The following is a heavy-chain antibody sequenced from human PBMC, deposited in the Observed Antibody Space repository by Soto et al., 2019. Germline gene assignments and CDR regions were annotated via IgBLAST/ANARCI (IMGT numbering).Heavy chain of an antibody. CDR3: ARDRVESGYPEYFQH. CDR1: GFTFSSNY. J-gene: IGHJ1*01. V-gene: IGHV3-66*01. D-gene: IGHD3-22*01. CDR2: ISSGGST. Sequence: PGGSLRLSCAVSGFTFSSNYMSWVRQAPGKGLEWVSIISSGGSTHYTDSVKGRFTISRDNSKNTLCLQMSSLRAEDTAVYYCARDRVESGYPEYFQHWGQGTLVTVSS.